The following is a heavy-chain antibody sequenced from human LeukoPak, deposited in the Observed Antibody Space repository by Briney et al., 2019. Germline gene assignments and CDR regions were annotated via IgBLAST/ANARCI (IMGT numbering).Heavy chain of an antibody. CDR3: ARDGHYTIYELRFDY. CDR1: GYTFTSYG. CDR2: ISAYNGNT. V-gene: IGHV1-18*01. J-gene: IGHJ4*02. Sequence: ASVKVSCKASGYTFTSYGISWVRQAPGQGLEWMGWISAYNGNTNYAQKLQGRVAMTTDTSTSTAYMELRSLRSDDTAVYYCARDGHYTIYELRFDYWGQGALVTVSS. D-gene: IGHD5/OR15-5a*01.